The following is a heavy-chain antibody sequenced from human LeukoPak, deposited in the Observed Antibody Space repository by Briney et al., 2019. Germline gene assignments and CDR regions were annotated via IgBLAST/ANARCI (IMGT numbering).Heavy chain of an antibody. V-gene: IGHV4-61*02. CDR3: ARDGIAAAGISDY. J-gene: IGHJ4*02. Sequence: PSETLSLTCTVSGGSISSGSYYWSWIRQPAGKGLEWIGRIYTSGSTNYNPSLKSRVTISVDTSKNQFSLKLSSVTAADTAVYYCARDGIAAAGISDYWGQGTLVTVSS. CDR1: GGSISSGSYY. CDR2: IYTSGST. D-gene: IGHD6-13*01.